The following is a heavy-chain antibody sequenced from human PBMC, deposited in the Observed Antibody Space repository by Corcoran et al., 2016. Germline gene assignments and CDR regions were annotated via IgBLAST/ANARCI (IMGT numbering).Heavy chain of an antibody. Sequence: EVQLVESGGGLVKPGGSLRLSCAASGFTFSSYSMNWVRQAPGKGLEWVSSLSSSSSYIYYAASVKGPLTISRDHAKNSLYLQMKSLRAEDTAVYYWARALGSTPAPPDYWGQGTLVTVSS. CDR3: ARALGSTPAPPDY. CDR2: LSSSSSYI. J-gene: IGHJ4*02. D-gene: IGHD2-15*01. CDR1: GFTFSSYS. V-gene: IGHV3-21*01.